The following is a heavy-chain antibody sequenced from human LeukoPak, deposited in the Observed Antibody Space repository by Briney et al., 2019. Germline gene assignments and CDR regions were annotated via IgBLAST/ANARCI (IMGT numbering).Heavy chain of an antibody. CDR3: ARVRDSMFP. Sequence: SETLSLTCAVYGGSFSGYYWSWIRQPPGKGLEWIGEINHSGSTYYNPSLKSRVTISVDTSKNQFSLKLSSVTAADTAVYYCARVRDSMFPWGQGTLVTVSS. D-gene: IGHD3-10*02. CDR1: GGSFSGYY. J-gene: IGHJ5*02. V-gene: IGHV4-34*01. CDR2: INHSGST.